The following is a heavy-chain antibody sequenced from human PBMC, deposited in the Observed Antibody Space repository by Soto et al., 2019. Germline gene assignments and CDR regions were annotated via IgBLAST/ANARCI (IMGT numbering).Heavy chain of an antibody. D-gene: IGHD2-21*02. CDR3: AREVGYGDFAAALLD. V-gene: IGHV1-69*01. J-gene: IGHJ4*02. Sequence: VQLMQSGAEVKKPGSSVKVSCKASGGTFSSHSINWVRQAPGQGLEWLGGIITLFGTSNYAQNFQGRVTITADHSTSTADMELNSLTSDDTAVYYCAREVGYGDFAAALLDWGQGTRVTVSS. CDR2: IITLFGTS. CDR1: GGTFSSHS.